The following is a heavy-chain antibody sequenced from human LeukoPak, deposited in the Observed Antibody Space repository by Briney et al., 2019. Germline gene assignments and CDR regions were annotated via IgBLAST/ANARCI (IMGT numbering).Heavy chain of an antibody. V-gene: IGHV4-34*01. Sequence: SETLSLTCAVYGGSFSGYHWSWIRQPPGKGLEWIGEINHSGSTNYNPSLKSRVTISVDTSKNQFSLKLSSVTAADTAVYYCARSPQIYDAFDIWGQGTMVTVST. CDR3: ARSPQIYDAFDI. J-gene: IGHJ3*02. CDR1: GGSFSGYH. D-gene: IGHD3-3*01. CDR2: INHSGST.